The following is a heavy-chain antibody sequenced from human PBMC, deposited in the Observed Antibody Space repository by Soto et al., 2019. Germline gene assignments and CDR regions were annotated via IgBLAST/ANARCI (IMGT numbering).Heavy chain of an antibody. Sequence: QVQLVESGGGLVKPGGSLRLSCAAAGFTFSDYYMSWIRQAPGKGLEWVSCISSSNTYTNYADSVKGRFTISRDNAKNSLYLQMNSLRAEDTAVYYCARGRTYYDFWRGGQGTMVTVSS. CDR1: GFTFSDYY. CDR3: ARGRTYYDFWR. J-gene: IGHJ4*02. D-gene: IGHD3-3*01. CDR2: ISSSNTYT. V-gene: IGHV3-11*06.